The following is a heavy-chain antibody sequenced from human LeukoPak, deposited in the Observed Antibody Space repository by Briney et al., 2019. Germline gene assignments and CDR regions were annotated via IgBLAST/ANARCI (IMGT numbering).Heavy chain of an antibody. V-gene: IGHV3-7*01. CDR3: ARDIAAAGLFFDY. CDR2: MKYDGSEK. J-gene: IGHJ4*02. CDR1: GFTFSSYW. Sequence: PGGSLRLSCAASGFTFSSYWMSWVRQAPGKGLEWVANMKYDGSEKDYVDSVKGRFTISRDNAKNSLYLQMNSLRAEGTAVYYCARDIAAAGLFFDYWGQGTLVTVSS. D-gene: IGHD6-13*01.